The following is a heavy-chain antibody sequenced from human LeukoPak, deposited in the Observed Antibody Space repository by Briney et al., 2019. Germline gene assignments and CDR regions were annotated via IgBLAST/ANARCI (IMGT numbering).Heavy chain of an antibody. CDR2: IKQDGSEK. CDR1: GFTLSSYW. V-gene: IGHV3-7*01. Sequence: PGGSLRLSCAASGFTLSSYWMTWVRQAPGKGLEWVAYIKQDGSEKYYMDSVKGRFTISRDNAKNSLYLQMNSLRAEDTAVYCCAGHYDSSGYRVDVFDIWGQGTMVTVSS. J-gene: IGHJ3*02. D-gene: IGHD3-22*01. CDR3: AGHYDSSGYRVDVFDI.